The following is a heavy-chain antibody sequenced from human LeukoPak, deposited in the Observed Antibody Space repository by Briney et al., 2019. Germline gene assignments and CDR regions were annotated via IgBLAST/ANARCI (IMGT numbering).Heavy chain of an antibody. V-gene: IGHV3-21*04. Sequence: GGSLRLSCAASGFTFSSYSMNWVRQAPGKRLEWVSSISTSSSYLYYADSVKGRSTISRDDAKNSLYLQMNSLKTEDTAVYYCARSHYQTSGYFDQDAFDVWGQGTKVTVSS. D-gene: IGHD3-22*01. J-gene: IGHJ3*01. CDR3: ARSHYQTSGYFDQDAFDV. CDR2: ISTSSSYL. CDR1: GFTFSSYS.